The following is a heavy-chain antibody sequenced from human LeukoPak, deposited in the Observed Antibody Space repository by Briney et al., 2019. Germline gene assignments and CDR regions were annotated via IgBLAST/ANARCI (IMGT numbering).Heavy chain of an antibody. CDR1: GFTFSSYA. J-gene: IGHJ4*02. Sequence: GGSLRLSCAASGFTFSSYAMSWVRQAPGKGLEWVSAFSGSGGSTYYADSVKGRFTISRDNSKNTLYLQMNSLRAEDTAVYYCAKLYGSGSYSPFDYWGQGTLVTVSS. CDR3: AKLYGSGSYSPFDY. D-gene: IGHD3-10*01. V-gene: IGHV3-23*01. CDR2: FSGSGGST.